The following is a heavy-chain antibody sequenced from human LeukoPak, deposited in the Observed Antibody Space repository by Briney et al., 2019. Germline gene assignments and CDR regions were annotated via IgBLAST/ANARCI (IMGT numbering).Heavy chain of an antibody. D-gene: IGHD2-21*01. CDR2: INSDGSST. J-gene: IGHJ4*02. V-gene: IGHV3-74*01. Sequence: PGGSLRLSCAASGFTFSSYWMHWVRHAPGKGLVWVSRINSDGSSTSYADSVKGRFTISRDNAKNTLYLQMNSLRAEDTAVYYCARVARWRYGILDFDYWGQGTLVTVSS. CDR3: ARVARWRYGILDFDY. CDR1: GFTFSSYW.